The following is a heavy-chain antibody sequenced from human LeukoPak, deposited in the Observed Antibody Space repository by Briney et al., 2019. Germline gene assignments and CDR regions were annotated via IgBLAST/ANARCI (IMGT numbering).Heavy chain of an antibody. D-gene: IGHD1-26*01. J-gene: IGHJ4*02. CDR2: IRDSGSST. CDR1: GFTFSSFW. V-gene: IGHV3-23*01. CDR3: AKYGPQDSGSSHFDY. Sequence: GGSLRLSRAASGFTFSSFWMSWVRQAPGKGLEWVSAIRDSGSSTHYADSVKGRFTTSRDNSKNTLFLQMNSLRAEDTAIYYCAKYGPQDSGSSHFDYWGQGALVTVSS.